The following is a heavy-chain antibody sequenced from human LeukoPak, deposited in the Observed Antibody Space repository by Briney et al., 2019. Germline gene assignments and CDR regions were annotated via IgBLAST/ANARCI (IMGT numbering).Heavy chain of an antibody. CDR3: ARGGRRLDY. CDR2: IYYSGST. CDR1: GASISSYY. D-gene: IGHD1-26*01. J-gene: IGHJ4*02. V-gene: IGHV4-59*01. Sequence: SETLSLTCTVSGASISSYYWNWIRQPPGKGLEWIGYIYYSGSTNYNPSLKSRVTISVDTSKNQFSLKLSSVTAADTAVYYCARGGRRLDYWGQGTLVTVSS.